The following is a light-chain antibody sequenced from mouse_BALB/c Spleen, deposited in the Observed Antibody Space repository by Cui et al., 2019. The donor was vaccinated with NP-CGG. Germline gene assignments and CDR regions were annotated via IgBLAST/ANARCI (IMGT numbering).Light chain of an antibody. V-gene: IGLV1*01. CDR1: TGTVTTSNY. Sequence: QAAVTHESALTTSPGETVTLTCRSSTGTVTTSNYANWVQEKPDHLFTGLIGGTNNRAPGVPARFSGSLIGDKAALTITGPQTEDEAIYFCALWYSNHWVFGGGTKLTVL. CDR2: GTN. J-gene: IGLJ1*01. CDR3: ALWYSNHWV.